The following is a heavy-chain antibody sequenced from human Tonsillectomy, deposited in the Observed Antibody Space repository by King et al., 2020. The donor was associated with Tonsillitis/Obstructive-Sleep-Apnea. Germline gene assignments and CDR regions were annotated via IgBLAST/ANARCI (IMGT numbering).Heavy chain of an antibody. CDR1: GYTFTNYY. V-gene: IGHV1-46*01. D-gene: IGHD3-3*01. J-gene: IGHJ3*01. Sequence: EQLVQSGAEVKKPGASVKVSCKASGYTFTNYYIHWVRQAPGQGLEWMGIINPSGGTTSYAQKFQGRVTITRDTSTSTVYMELSSLRSEDTAVYYCARVTIFGVVISSGFDLWGQGTMVTVSS. CDR3: ARVTIFGVVISSGFDL. CDR2: INPSGGTT.